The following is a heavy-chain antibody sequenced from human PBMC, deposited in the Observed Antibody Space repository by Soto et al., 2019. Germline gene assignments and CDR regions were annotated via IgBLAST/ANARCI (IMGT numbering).Heavy chain of an antibody. D-gene: IGHD3-9*01. CDR2: IITIFGTS. CDR1: GGTFSSYA. V-gene: IGHV1-69*06. Sequence: QVQLVQSGAEVKKPGSSVKVSCKASGGTFSSYAISWVRQAPGQGLEWMGGIITIFGTSNYALKFQGRVTITADKSTSTAYMERSSLRSKETAMYYFASSDILTNNHLFDPWGQGNLVTVSS. J-gene: IGHJ5*02. CDR3: ASSDILTNNHLFDP.